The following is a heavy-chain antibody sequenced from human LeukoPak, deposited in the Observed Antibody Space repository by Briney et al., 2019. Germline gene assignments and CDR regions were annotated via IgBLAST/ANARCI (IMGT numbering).Heavy chain of an antibody. CDR1: GFTFSDYY. Sequence: GGSLRLSCAASGFTFSDYYMSWIRQAPGKGLEWVSYISNTGGTIYSADSVKGRFTISRDNAKNSLYLQMNSLRAEDTAVYYCAKPHLPQKHSLREYYFDYWGQGTLVTVSS. CDR2: ISNTGGTI. CDR3: AKPHLPQKHSLREYYFDY. V-gene: IGHV3-11*01. J-gene: IGHJ4*02. D-gene: IGHD2-21*01.